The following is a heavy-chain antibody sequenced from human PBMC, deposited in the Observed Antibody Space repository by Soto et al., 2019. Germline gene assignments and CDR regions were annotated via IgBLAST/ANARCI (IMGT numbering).Heavy chain of an antibody. CDR2: ISWNSARI. D-gene: IGHD3-10*01. V-gene: IGHV3-9*01. CDR3: AKDILFGETSYYYGMDV. Sequence: EVQLVESGGGLVQPGRSLRLSCGASGFTFDDYAMHWVRQAPGKGLEWGSGISWNSARIDYADSVKGRFTVSRDNAKNPLYLQMNSLRAEDTALYFCAKDILFGETSYYYGMDVWGQGTTVTVSS. J-gene: IGHJ6*02. CDR1: GFTFDDYA.